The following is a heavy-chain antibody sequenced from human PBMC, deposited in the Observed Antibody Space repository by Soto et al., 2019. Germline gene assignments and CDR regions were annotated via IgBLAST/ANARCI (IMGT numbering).Heavy chain of an antibody. J-gene: IGHJ4*02. CDR2: ISGRGGST. V-gene: IGHV3-23*01. CDR3: AVHGRVRPPFDY. Sequence: EVQLLESGGGLVQPGGSLRLSCAASGFTFSSYAMSWVRQAPGKGLEWVSAISGRGGSTYYADSVKGRFTISRDNSKNTLYLQMNSLRAEDTAVYYCAVHGRVRPPFDYWGQGTLVTVSS. CDR1: GFTFSSYA.